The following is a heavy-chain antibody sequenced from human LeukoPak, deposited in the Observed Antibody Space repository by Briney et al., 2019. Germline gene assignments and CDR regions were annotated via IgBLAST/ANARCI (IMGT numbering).Heavy chain of an antibody. Sequence: PSETLSLTRTVSGGSISNSSYYWGWIRQPPGKGLEWIGSMYYSGSTYYNPSLKSRATISVDTSKNQFSLKLSSVTAADTAVYYCARHGRMGTINPSYWGQGTLVTVS. CDR1: GGSISNSSYY. V-gene: IGHV4-39*01. CDR3: ARHGRMGTINPSY. J-gene: IGHJ4*02. CDR2: MYYSGST. D-gene: IGHD5-24*01.